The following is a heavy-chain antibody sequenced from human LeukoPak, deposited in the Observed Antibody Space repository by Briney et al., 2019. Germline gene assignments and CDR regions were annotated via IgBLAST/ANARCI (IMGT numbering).Heavy chain of an antibody. J-gene: IGHJ6*02. CDR2: ITSSRSYI. V-gene: IGHV3-21*04. CDR3: ARDVANTMVRGVIIDQNYYGMDV. D-gene: IGHD3-10*01. CDR1: GFTFSSYS. Sequence: GESLRLSCAASGFTFSSYSMNWVRQAPGKGLEWVSSITSSRSYIYYGDSVKGRFTISRDNAKNSLYLQMNSLRAEDTAVYYCARDVANTMVRGVIIDQNYYGMDVWGQGTTVTVSS.